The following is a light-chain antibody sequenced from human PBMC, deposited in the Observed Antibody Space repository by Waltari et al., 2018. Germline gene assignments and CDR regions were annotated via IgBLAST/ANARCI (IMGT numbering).Light chain of an antibody. J-gene: IGKJ1*01. CDR2: GTS. CDR1: QSVGRS. CDR3: QHYVSLPVT. Sequence: EILLTQSPGTLSLSPGEGATLSCRASQSVGRSLAWYQHKPGQPPRLLIFGTSNRATGIPDRFSGGGSGTDFSLTITRLEPEDVAVYYCQHYVSLPVTFGQGTKVEIK. V-gene: IGKV3-20*01.